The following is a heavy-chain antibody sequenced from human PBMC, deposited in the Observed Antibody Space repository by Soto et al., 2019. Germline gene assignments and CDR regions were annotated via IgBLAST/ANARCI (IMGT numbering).Heavy chain of an antibody. CDR1: GGSLKSGRSS. J-gene: IGHJ4*02. CDR2: VYHTGST. D-gene: IGHD3-3*01. Sequence: SQTLSLTCTVSGGSLKSGRSSCSWIRQPPGKGLNWIGYVYHTGSTSYNPSLKSRVSISMDSSQNQFSLNLDSVTPADAAVYVCARDFAHFGSWGQGTRGT. CDR3: ARDFAHFGS. V-gene: IGHV4-61*01.